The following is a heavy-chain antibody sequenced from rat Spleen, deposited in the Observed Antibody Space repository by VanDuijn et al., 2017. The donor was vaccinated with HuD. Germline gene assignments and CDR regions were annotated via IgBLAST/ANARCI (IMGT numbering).Heavy chain of an antibody. CDR1: DFTFSHYY. D-gene: IGHD1-6*01. CDR3: ARHALMYTTDPFVY. J-gene: IGHJ3*01. CDR2: ISTGVGNT. Sequence: EVQLVESGGGLVQPGRSMKLSCAASDFTFSHYYMAWVRQGPTEGLEWVASISTGVGNTFYRDSVKGRFIISIDNAKRTLHLQMDSLRSEDTATYYCARHALMYTTDPFVYWGQGTLVTVSS. V-gene: IGHV5-25*01.